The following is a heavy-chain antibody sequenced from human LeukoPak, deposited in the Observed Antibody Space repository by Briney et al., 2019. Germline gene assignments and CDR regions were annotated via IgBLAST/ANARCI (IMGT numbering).Heavy chain of an antibody. CDR2: IYYSGST. J-gene: IGHJ6*02. Sequence: KSSETLSLTCTVSGGSISNYYWSRIRRPPGKGLEWIGCIYYSGSTNYNPSLKSRVTISVDTSNNQFSLKLSSVTAADTAVYYCARGYLGRYYGMDVWGQGTTVTVSS. V-gene: IGHV4-59*08. CDR3: ARGYLGRYYGMDV. D-gene: IGHD5-18*01. CDR1: GGSISNYY.